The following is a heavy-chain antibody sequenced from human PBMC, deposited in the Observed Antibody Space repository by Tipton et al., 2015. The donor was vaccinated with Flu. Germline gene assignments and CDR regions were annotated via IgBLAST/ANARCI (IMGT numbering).Heavy chain of an antibody. D-gene: IGHD5-12*01. Sequence: TLSLTCTVSGGSISSGSFYWSWIRQPAGKGLEWIGRIHTFGSTNFNPSLRSRVTISVDTSKNQFSPRLSSVTAADTAMYYCAREYSDRLGYWGQGTLVTVSS. V-gene: IGHV4-61*02. CDR2: IHTFGST. J-gene: IGHJ4*02. CDR3: AREYSDRLGY. CDR1: GGSISSGSFY.